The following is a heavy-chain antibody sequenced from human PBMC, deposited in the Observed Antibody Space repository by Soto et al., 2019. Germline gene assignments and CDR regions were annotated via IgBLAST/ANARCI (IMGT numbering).Heavy chain of an antibody. Sequence: ASVKVSCKASGYTFTTYGIAWVRQAPGQGLEWLGWISAYNGNTNYAQKFQGRVTMTTETSTNTAYMEVRSLRSDDTAVYYCARDKGSKAWYYFFDFWGQGTLVTVSS. CDR3: ARDKGSKAWYYFFDF. CDR2: ISAYNGNT. D-gene: IGHD1-26*01. V-gene: IGHV1-18*01. CDR1: GYTFTTYG. J-gene: IGHJ4*02.